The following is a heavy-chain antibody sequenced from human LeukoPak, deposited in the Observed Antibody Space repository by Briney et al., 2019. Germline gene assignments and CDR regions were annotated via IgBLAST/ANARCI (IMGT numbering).Heavy chain of an antibody. CDR1: GFTFSTYA. CDR2: INNSGGST. Sequence: GGSLRLSCAASGFTFSTYAMSWVRQAPGKGPEWVSSINNSGGSTYYAGSVKGRFTISRDNAKNSMYLQMSSLRIEDTAVYYCARFLGGDYLGAHWGQGTLVTVSS. CDR3: ARFLGGDYLGAH. J-gene: IGHJ4*02. D-gene: IGHD3-16*01. V-gene: IGHV3-23*01.